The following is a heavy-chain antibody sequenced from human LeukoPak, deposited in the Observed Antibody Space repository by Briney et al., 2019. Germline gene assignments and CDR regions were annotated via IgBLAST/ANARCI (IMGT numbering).Heavy chain of an antibody. Sequence: SCKASGGTFSSYAMSWVRQAPGKGLEWVSAISGSGGSTYYADSVKGRFTISRDNSKNTLYLQMNSLRAEDTAVYYCAKDNPAHFYYYGMDVWGQGTTVTVSS. CDR3: AKDNPAHFYYYGMDV. J-gene: IGHJ6*02. CDR2: ISGSGGST. V-gene: IGHV3-23*01. CDR1: GGTFSSYA. D-gene: IGHD1-14*01.